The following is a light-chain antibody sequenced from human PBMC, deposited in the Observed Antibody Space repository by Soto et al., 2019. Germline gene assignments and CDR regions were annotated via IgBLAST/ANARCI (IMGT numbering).Light chain of an antibody. J-gene: IGLJ2*01. V-gene: IGLV2-23*02. CDR3: CSYAGSTSLV. CDR1: SSDVGSYNL. CDR2: EVI. Sequence: QSALTQPASVSGSPGQSITISCTGTSSDVGSYNLVSWYQQHPGKAPKVIIYEVIKRPSGVSNRFSGSKSGNTASLTISGLQAEDEADYCCCSYAGSTSLVFGGGTKVTVL.